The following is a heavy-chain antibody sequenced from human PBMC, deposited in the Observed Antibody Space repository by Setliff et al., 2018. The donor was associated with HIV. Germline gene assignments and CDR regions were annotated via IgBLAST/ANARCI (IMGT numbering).Heavy chain of an antibody. CDR1: GGSISNSNYY. J-gene: IGHJ2*01. CDR2: IYYIGTT. CDR3: ARLASTRDWYFDL. Sequence: SETLSLTCTVSGGSISNSNYYWGWIRQPPGKGLEWVGSIYYIGTTYYNPSLKSRVTISIDTSKNDFSLKLTSVTAADTAMYYCARLASTRDWYFDLWGRGTPVTVSS. V-gene: IGHV4-39*02.